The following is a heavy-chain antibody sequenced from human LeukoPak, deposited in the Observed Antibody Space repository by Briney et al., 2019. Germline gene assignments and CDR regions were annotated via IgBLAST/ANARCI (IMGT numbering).Heavy chain of an antibody. CDR1: GFTFSSYW. Sequence: GGSLRLSCAASGFTFSSYWMSWVRQAPGKGLEWVANIKQDGSEKYYVDSVKGRFTISRDNAKNSLYLQMNSLRAEDTAVYCCARYGSGSYLPWYYYYYMDVWGKGTTVTVSS. D-gene: IGHD3-10*01. CDR2: IKQDGSEK. CDR3: ARYGSGSYLPWYYYYYMDV. J-gene: IGHJ6*03. V-gene: IGHV3-7*01.